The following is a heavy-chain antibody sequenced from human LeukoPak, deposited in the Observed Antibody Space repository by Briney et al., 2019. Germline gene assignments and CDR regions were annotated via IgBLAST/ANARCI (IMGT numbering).Heavy chain of an antibody. CDR1: GFTFSSYA. J-gene: IGHJ4*02. D-gene: IGHD3-22*01. CDR2: ISYDGGNK. CDR3: ARDHFYYDSSGYDY. Sequence: GGSLRLSCAASGFTFSSYAMHWVRQAPGKGLEWVAVISYDGGNKYYADSVKGRFTISRDNSKNTLYLQMNSLRAEDTAVYYCARDHFYYDSSGYDYWGQGTLVTVSS. V-gene: IGHV3-30*04.